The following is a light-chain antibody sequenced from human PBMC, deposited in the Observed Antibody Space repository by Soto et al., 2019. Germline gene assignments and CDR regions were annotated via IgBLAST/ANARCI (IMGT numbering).Light chain of an antibody. CDR3: QQYGSSPPWT. J-gene: IGKJ1*01. CDR1: ESVSSSY. Sequence: EILLTQSPGTLSLSPGERATLSCRASESVSSSYLAWYQQKPGQAPRLLIFGASSRATGTPDRFSGSGSGTDFTLTISRLEPEDFAVYYCQQYGSSPPWTFGQGTKVEIK. V-gene: IGKV3-20*01. CDR2: GAS.